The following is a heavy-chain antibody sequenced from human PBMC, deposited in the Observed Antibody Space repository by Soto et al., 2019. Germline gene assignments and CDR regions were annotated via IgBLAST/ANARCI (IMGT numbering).Heavy chain of an antibody. CDR3: ARHRRQWLGWDWFDP. Sequence: EXLKISCKCSGYXFTSYLVVWVRQMPGKGLELMGIIYPGYSDTRYSPSFQGQVTISADKSITTAYLQWSSMKASDTAMYYCARHRRQWLGWDWFDPWGQGTLAPVS. V-gene: IGHV5-51*01. CDR2: IYPGYSDT. J-gene: IGHJ5*02. D-gene: IGHD6-19*01. CDR1: GYXFTSYL.